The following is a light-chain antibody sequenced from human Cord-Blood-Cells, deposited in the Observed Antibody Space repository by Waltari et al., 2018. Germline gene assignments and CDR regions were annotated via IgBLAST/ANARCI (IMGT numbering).Light chain of an antibody. J-gene: IGLJ3*02. CDR3: CSYAGSSTWV. Sequence: QSALTQPASVSGSPGQSITISCTGTSSDVGSYNLVSWYQQPPGKAHKRMIYGVSKRPSGVSSRFSGSKSGNTASLTISGLQAEDEADYYCCSYAGSSTWVFGGGTKLTVL. CDR2: GVS. CDR1: SSDVGSYNL. V-gene: IGLV2-23*02.